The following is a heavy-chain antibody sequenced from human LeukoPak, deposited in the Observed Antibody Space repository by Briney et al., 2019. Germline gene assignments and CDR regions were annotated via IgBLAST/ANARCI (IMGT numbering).Heavy chain of an antibody. CDR1: GFTFGTYW. CDR2: IKVDGSEK. D-gene: IGHD3-22*01. J-gene: IGHJ4*02. Sequence: GGSLRLSCTASGFTFGTYWMTWVRQAPGRGLEWVANIKVDGSEKYYVDSVKGRFTISRDNAKNSLYLQMNSLRAEDTAVYYCARSRYDSSGYYGIIGNWGQGTLVTVSS. V-gene: IGHV3-7*01. CDR3: ARSRYDSSGYYGIIGN.